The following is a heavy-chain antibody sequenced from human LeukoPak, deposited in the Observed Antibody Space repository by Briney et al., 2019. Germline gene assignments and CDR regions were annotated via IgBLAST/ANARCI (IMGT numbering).Heavy chain of an antibody. CDR3: AKDLKEGRYYFDY. CDR1: GFTFSSYA. V-gene: IGHV3-23*01. CDR2: ISGSGGST. Sequence: PGGSLRLSCAASGFTFSSYAMSWVRQAPGKGLEWVSAISGSGGSTYYADSVKGRFTISRDNSKNTLYLQMNGLRAEDTAVYYCAKDLKEGRYYFDYWGQGTLVTVSS. J-gene: IGHJ4*02.